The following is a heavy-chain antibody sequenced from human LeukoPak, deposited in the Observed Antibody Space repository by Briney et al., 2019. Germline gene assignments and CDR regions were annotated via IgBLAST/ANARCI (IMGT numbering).Heavy chain of an antibody. J-gene: IGHJ4*02. CDR1: GFTLSSYS. CDR2: ISYDGSNK. Sequence: GSLRLSCAASGFTLSSYSMNWVRQAPGKGLEWVAVISYDGSNKYYADSVKGRFTISRDSSKNTLYLQMNRLRAEDAAVYYCAKAPVTTCSGAYCYPFDYWGQGTLVTVSS. V-gene: IGHV3-30*18. D-gene: IGHD2-21*01. CDR3: AKAPVTTCSGAYCYPFDY.